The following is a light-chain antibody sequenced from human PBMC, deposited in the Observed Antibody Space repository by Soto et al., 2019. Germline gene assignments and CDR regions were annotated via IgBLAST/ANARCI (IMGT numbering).Light chain of an antibody. CDR3: QHYNDWPPTWT. J-gene: IGKJ1*01. Sequence: EIVMTQSPATLSVSPGERATLSCRANQSISTKLAWYQQKPGQAPRVLIYGASTRATGIPARFSGSGSGTVFTLTISSLQSEDFAVYHCQHYNDWPPTWTFGQGTRVEIK. CDR2: GAS. V-gene: IGKV3-15*01. CDR1: QSISTK.